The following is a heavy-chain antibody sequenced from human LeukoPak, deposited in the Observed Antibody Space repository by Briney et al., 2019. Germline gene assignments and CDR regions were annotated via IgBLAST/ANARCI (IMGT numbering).Heavy chain of an antibody. Sequence: GGSLRLSCATSVFTFSSATMMWVRQAPGKGLEFVSGVGPSGGTGTYADSVKGRFTISRDNSKNTLYLQMNSLRVEDTAVYYCAKDPNWDRGSWGQGTLVTVSS. CDR2: VGPSGGTG. D-gene: IGHD7-27*01. J-gene: IGHJ5*02. V-gene: IGHV3-23*01. CDR3: AKDPNWDRGS. CDR1: VFTFSSAT.